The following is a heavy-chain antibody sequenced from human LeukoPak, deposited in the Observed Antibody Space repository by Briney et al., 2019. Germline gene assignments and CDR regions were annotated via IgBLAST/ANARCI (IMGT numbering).Heavy chain of an antibody. CDR1: GYSISSGYY. CDR2: IYHSGST. CDR3: ARDLTTVTYDY. V-gene: IGHV4-38-2*02. J-gene: IGHJ4*02. D-gene: IGHD4-17*01. Sequence: SETLSLACTVSGYSISSGYYWGWIRQPPGKGLEWIGSIYHSGSTYYNPSLKSRVTISVDTSKNQFSLKLSSVTAADTAVYYCARDLTTVTYDYWGQGILVTVSS.